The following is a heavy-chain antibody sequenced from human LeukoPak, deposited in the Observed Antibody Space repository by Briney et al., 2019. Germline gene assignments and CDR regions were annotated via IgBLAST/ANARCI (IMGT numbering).Heavy chain of an antibody. CDR3: ASASSGPGSYYYYGMDV. CDR1: GGSISSGDYY. Sequence: PSQTLSLTCTVSGGSISSGDYYWSWIRQPPGKGLEWIGYIYYSGSTYYNPSLKSRVTISVDTSKNQFSLKLSSVTAADTAVYYCASASSGPGSYYYYGMDVWGQGTTVTVSS. CDR2: IYYSGST. J-gene: IGHJ6*02. V-gene: IGHV4-30-4*01. D-gene: IGHD6-19*01.